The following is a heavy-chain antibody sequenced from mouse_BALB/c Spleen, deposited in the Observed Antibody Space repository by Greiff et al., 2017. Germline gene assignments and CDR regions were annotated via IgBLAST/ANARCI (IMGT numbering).Heavy chain of an antibody. CDR3: ARGGYGNYVAWFAY. V-gene: IGHV3-8*02. CDR1: GDSITSGY. D-gene: IGHD2-10*02. CDR2: ISYSGST. Sequence: EVQLQQSGPSLVKPSQTLSLTCSVTGDSITSGYWNWIRKFPGNKLEYMGYISYSGSTYYNPSLKSRISITRDTSKNQYYLQLNSVTTEDTATYYCARGGYGNYVAWFAYWGQGTLVTVSA. J-gene: IGHJ3*01.